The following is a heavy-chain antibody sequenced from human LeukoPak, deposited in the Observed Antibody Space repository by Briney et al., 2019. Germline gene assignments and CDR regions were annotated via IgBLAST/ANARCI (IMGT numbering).Heavy chain of an antibody. D-gene: IGHD5-18*01. CDR1: GFTFSSYS. Sequence: GGSLRLSCAASGFTFSSYSMSWVRQAPGKGLVWVSRINSDGSSTTYADSVKGRFTISRDNGQNTLYLQMNSLRAEDTAVYYCAREGRGYSYAFEYWGQGTLVTVSS. J-gene: IGHJ4*02. V-gene: IGHV3-74*01. CDR3: AREGRGYSYAFEY. CDR2: INSDGSST.